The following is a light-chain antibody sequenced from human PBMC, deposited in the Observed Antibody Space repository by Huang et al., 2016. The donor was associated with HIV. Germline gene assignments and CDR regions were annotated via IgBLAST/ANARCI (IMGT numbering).Light chain of an antibody. Sequence: EIVMTQSPATLSVSPGERATLSCRASQSVNSNLAWYQQKPVQAPRLLIYGASTRATGIPARFSGSGSGTEFTLTISSLQSEDFAVYSCQQYNNWPLTFGGGTKVEIK. CDR3: QQYNNWPLT. CDR1: QSVNSN. J-gene: IGKJ4*01. CDR2: GAS. V-gene: IGKV3-15*01.